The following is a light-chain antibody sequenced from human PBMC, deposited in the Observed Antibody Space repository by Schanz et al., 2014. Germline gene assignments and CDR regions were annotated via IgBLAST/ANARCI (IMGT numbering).Light chain of an antibody. J-gene: IGLJ1*01. CDR2: EGS. CDR1: SSDVGSYNL. CDR3: AAWDDSLNGLYV. Sequence: QSALTQPASVSGSPGQSITISCTGTSSDVGSYNLVSWYQQHPGKAPKLMIYEGSKRPSGVSNRFSGSKSGNTASLTISGLQAEDEADYYCAAWDDSLNGLYVFGTGTKLTVL. V-gene: IGLV2-23*01.